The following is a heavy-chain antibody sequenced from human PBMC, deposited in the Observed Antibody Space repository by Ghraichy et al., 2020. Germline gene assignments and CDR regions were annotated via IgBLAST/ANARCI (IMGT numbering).Heavy chain of an antibody. J-gene: IGHJ3*02. CDR1: GFTSSSYW. CDR2: IKPDGSEK. CDR3: ARYYESSGYQDAFDI. Sequence: LTCAASGFTSSSYWMSWVRQAPGKGLEWVANIKPDGSEKYYVHSVKGRFTISRDNAKNSLYLQMNSLRVEDTAVYYCARYYESSGYQDAFDIWGQGTMVTVSS. D-gene: IGHD3-22*01. V-gene: IGHV3-7*01.